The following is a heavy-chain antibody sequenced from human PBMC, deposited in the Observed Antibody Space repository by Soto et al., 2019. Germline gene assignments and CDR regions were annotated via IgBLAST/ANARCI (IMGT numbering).Heavy chain of an antibody. CDR2: ISGSGAST. V-gene: IGHV3-23*01. CDR1: GFAFGGFT. J-gene: IGHJ4*02. D-gene: IGHD1-26*01. CDR3: TRGGVGTTGSFDF. Sequence: VQVLESGGGLVQPGGSLRLSCSVSGFAFGGFTMSWVRQVPGEGLEGVSYISGSGASTYYAESVQGRFTISRDNSKSTLYLQINSLRVEVTAEYYCTRGGVGTTGSFDFWGQGTLVALSS.